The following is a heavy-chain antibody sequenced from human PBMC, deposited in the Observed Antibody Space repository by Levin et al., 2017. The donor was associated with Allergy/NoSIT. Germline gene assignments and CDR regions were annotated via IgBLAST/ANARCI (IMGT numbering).Heavy chain of an antibody. CDR1: GFTFSSYS. J-gene: IGHJ5*02. CDR3: ARAFLTTVTTEPES. Sequence: PGGSLRLSCAASGFTFSSYSMNWVRQAPGKGLEWVSSISSSSSYIYYADSVKGRFTISRDNAKNSLYLQMNSLRAEDTAVYYCARAFLTTVTTEPESWGQGTLVTVSS. CDR2: ISSSSSYI. V-gene: IGHV3-21*01. D-gene: IGHD4-17*01.